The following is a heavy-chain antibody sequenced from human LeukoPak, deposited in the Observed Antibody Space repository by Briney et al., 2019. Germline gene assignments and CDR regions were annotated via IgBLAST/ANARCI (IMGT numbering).Heavy chain of an antibody. CDR3: AREDWNLGNFDY. D-gene: IGHD1-7*01. CDR2: ISYDGSNK. CDR1: GFTFSSYA. J-gene: IGHJ4*02. Sequence: GGSLRLSCAASGFTFSSYAMHWIRQAPGKGLEWVAVISYDGSNKYYADSVKGRFTISRDNAKNSLYLQMNSLRAEDTAVYYCAREDWNLGNFDYWGQGTLVTVSS. V-gene: IGHV3-30-3*01.